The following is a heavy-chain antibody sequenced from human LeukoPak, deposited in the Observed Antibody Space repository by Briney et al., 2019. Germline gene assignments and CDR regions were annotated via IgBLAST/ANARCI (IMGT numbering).Heavy chain of an antibody. V-gene: IGHV4-59*01. D-gene: IGHD2-2*01. CDR1: GGSISSYY. CDR2: IYYSGST. CDR3: ARTVCSSTSCWFDY. Sequence: SETLSLTCTVSGGSISSYYWSWIRQPPGKGLEWIGYIYYSGSTNYNPSLKSRVTISVDTSKNQFSLKLSPVTAADTAVYYCARTVCSSTSCWFDYWGQGTLVTVSS. J-gene: IGHJ4*02.